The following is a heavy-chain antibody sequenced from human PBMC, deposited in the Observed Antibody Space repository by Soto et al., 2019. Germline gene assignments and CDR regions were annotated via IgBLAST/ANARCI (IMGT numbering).Heavy chain of an antibody. J-gene: IGHJ4*02. D-gene: IGHD3-3*01. Sequence: PGGSLRLSCAASGFTFSSCWMSWVRQAPGKGLEWVANIKQDGSEKYYVDSVKGRFTISRDNAKNSLYLQMNSLRAEDTAVYYCARENGGLRFLEWLLQTQPDFDYWGQGTLVTVSS. V-gene: IGHV3-7*01. CDR1: GFTFSSCW. CDR2: IKQDGSEK. CDR3: ARENGGLRFLEWLLQTQPDFDY.